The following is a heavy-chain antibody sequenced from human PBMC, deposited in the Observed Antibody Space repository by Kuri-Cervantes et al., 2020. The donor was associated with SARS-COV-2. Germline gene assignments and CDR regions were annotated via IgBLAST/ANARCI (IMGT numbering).Heavy chain of an antibody. CDR1: DYSISTNYY. CDR3: ARVGYCFGTRCVTYFDP. D-gene: IGHD2-2*03. CDR2: IHHSGNT. J-gene: IGHJ5*02. Sequence: SGSLSLTCTVSDYSISTNYYWGWIRQPPGKGLEWIGIIHHSGNTHYNSSLMSRVTMSVDTFKNQFSLNLRSLTAADTAIYYCARVGYCFGTRCVTYFDPWGQGTLVTVSS. V-gene: IGHV4-38-2*02.